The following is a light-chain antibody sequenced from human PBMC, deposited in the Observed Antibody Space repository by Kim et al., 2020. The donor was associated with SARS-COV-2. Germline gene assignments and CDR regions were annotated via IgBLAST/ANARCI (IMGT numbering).Light chain of an antibody. J-gene: IGLJ2*01. Sequence: QSALTQPPSASGSPGQSVTISCTGTSSDVGGHNYVSWYQQHPGKAPKVMIYEVSKRPSGVPDRFSGSKSGNTASLTVSGLQAEDEADYYCSSYAGSNNFVVFGGGTQLTVL. CDR3: SSYAGSNNFVV. CDR2: EVS. CDR1: SSDVGGHNY. V-gene: IGLV2-8*01.